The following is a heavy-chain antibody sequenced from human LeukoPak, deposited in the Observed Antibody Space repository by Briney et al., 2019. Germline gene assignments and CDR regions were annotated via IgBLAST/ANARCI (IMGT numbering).Heavy chain of an antibody. CDR1: GYTFTSYY. CDR3: ASGPLRCADY. CDR2: ITPSGGST. D-gene: IGHD4-17*01. J-gene: IGHJ4*02. V-gene: IGHV1-46*01. Sequence: ASVKVSCKASGYTFTSYYMHWVRQSPGQGLEWMGIITPSGGSTSYAQRFQGRVTMTRDTSTSTVYMELSSLRSDDTAVYYCASGPLRCADYWGQGTLVTVSS.